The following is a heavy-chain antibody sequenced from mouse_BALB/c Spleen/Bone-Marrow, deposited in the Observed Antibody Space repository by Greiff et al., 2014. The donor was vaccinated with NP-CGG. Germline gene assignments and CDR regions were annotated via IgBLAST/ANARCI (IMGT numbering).Heavy chain of an antibody. Sequence: VKLVESGAELMKPGASVKISCKATGYIFSSYWIEWVKQRPGHGLEWIGEILPGISTNYNEKFKGKATFTADTSSNTAYMQLSSLTSEDSAVYYCARGISYHFDYWGQGTTLTVSS. CDR2: ILPGIST. J-gene: IGHJ2*01. CDR3: ARGISYHFDY. D-gene: IGHD5-1*01. CDR1: GYIFSSYW. V-gene: IGHV1-9*01.